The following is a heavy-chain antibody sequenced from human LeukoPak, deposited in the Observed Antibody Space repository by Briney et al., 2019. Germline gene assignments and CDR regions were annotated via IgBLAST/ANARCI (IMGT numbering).Heavy chain of an antibody. CDR1: GYTFTTYG. CDR3: ARSDISIVRGAMV. J-gene: IGHJ4*02. V-gene: IGHV1-18*01. Sequence: EASVKVSCKASGYTFTTYGISWVRQAPGQGLEWMGWISGYNGNTSYAQKFQGRITMTTETSTSTAYMELRSLRSDDTAVYYCARSDISIVRGAMVWGQGTLVIVSS. D-gene: IGHD3-10*01. CDR2: ISGYNGNT.